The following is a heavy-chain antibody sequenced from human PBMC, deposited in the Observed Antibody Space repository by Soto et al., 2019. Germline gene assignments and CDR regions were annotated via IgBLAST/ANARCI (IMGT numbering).Heavy chain of an antibody. CDR3: ARGRYSSGWYGY. D-gene: IGHD6-19*01. CDR1: GYTFTSYD. Sequence: SGEVSFKVSGYTFTSYDINWVREATGQGLEWMGWMNPNSGNTGYAQKFQGRVTMTRNTSISTAYMELSSLRSEDTAVYYCARGRYSSGWYGYWGQGTLVTVSS. CDR2: MNPNSGNT. V-gene: IGHV1-8*01. J-gene: IGHJ4*02.